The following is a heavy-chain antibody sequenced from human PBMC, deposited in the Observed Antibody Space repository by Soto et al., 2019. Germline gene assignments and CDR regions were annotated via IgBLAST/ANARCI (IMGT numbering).Heavy chain of an antibody. V-gene: IGHV4-39*01. D-gene: IGHD6-19*01. J-gene: IGHJ4*02. CDR2: MYYSGST. Sequence: QLQLQESGPGLVKPSETLSLKCTVSGASISSSSYYWGWIRQPPGKGLEYIGSMYYSGSTYYNPSLESRLTISVDMSKNQFSLKLSSVTAADTAVYYCAKLKGIAVAGIHYWGQGTLVTVSS. CDR3: AKLKGIAVAGIHY. CDR1: GASISSSSYY.